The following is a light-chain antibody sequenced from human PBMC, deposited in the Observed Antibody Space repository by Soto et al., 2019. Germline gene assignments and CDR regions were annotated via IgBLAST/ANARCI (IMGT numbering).Light chain of an antibody. V-gene: IGKV1-17*03. Sequence: DTQMTQSPSAMSASVGDRVTIPCRASRDITNYVAWFQQKPGQVPKSLIYAASSLHRGVPSRFSGSGSGTEFTLTISSLQPEDFATYYCLQHNTYPHTFGQGTKLEIK. J-gene: IGKJ2*01. CDR2: AAS. CDR1: RDITNY. CDR3: LQHNTYPHT.